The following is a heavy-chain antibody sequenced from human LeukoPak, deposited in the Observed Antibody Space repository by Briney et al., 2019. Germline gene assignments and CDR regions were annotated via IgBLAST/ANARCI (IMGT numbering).Heavy chain of an antibody. CDR3: AHRSIAAAGPRFDY. J-gene: IGHJ4*02. D-gene: IGHD6-13*01. Sequence: SGPTLVNPTQTLTLTCTFSGFSLRTRGGGVGWIRQPPGKALEWLSLSYWNEDKRYSPSLKRRLTITQDTSKTQVVLTMTNMDPVDTATYYCAHRSIAAAGPRFDYWGQGTLVTVSS. CDR2: SYWNEDK. CDR1: GFSLRTRGGG. V-gene: IGHV2-5*01.